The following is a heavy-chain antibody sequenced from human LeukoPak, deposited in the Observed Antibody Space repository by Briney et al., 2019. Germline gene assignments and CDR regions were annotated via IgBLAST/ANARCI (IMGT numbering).Heavy chain of an antibody. CDR2: IDPNSGGT. J-gene: IGHJ3*02. CDR3: AREGAVGLDDAFDI. V-gene: IGHV1-2*02. Sequence: ASAKVSCKASGYTFTGYYMHWVRQAPGQGLEWMGWIDPNSGGTKYTQKFQGRVTMTRDTSITTAYMELSRLTSDDTAVYYCAREGAVGLDDAFDIWGQGTMVTVSS. CDR1: GYTFTGYY. D-gene: IGHD1-1*01.